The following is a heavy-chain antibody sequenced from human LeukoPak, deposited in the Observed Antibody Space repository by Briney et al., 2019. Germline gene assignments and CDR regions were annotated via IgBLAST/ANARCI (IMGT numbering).Heavy chain of an antibody. CDR3: AKDGNYYDSSGYGTSYPYYFDY. J-gene: IGHJ4*02. Sequence: PGGSLRLSCAASGFTFSSYAMSWVRQAPGKGLEWVSAISGSGGSTYYADSVKGRLTISRDNSKNTLYLQMNSLRAEDTAVYYCAKDGNYYDSSGYGTSYPYYFDYWGQGTLVTVSS. V-gene: IGHV3-23*01. CDR2: ISGSGGST. CDR1: GFTFSSYA. D-gene: IGHD3-22*01.